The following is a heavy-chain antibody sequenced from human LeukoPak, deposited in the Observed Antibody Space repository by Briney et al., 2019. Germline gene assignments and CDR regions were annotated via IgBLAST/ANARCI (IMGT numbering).Heavy chain of an antibody. J-gene: IGHJ5*02. CDR2: IYYSGST. V-gene: IGHV4-59*01. D-gene: IGHD6-19*01. Sequence: SETLSLTCAVYGGSFSGYYWSWLRQPPGKGLEWIGYIYYSGSTNYNPSLKSRVTISVDTSKNQFSLKLRSVTAADTAVYYCARGSSGWYQWFAPWGQGTLVTVSS. CDR1: GGSFSGYY. CDR3: ARGSSGWYQWFAP.